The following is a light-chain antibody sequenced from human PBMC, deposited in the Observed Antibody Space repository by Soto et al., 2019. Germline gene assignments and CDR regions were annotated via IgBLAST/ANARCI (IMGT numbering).Light chain of an antibody. CDR3: QQYNSSPWT. CDR2: KAS. CDR1: QSISSW. Sequence: DIQMTQSHSTLSASVGDRVTITCRASQSISSWLAWYQQKPGKAPKLLIYKASSLESGVPSRFSGSGSGTEFTLTISSLQPDDFATYYCQQYNSSPWTFGQGTKVEIK. V-gene: IGKV1-5*03. J-gene: IGKJ1*01.